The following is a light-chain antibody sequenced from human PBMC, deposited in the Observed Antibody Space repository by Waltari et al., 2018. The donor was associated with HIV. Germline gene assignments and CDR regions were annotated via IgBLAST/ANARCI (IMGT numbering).Light chain of an antibody. CDR1: SSNIGSNY. J-gene: IGLJ3*02. CDR3: VAWDDSLSGPV. CDR2: RSN. Sequence: QSVLTQPPSASGTPGQRVTISCSGSSSNIGSNYVYWYQQLPGTAPKLLIYRSNRRPSGVPDGCSGSKSGTSAALAISGLRSEDEADYYCVAWDDSLSGPVFGGGTKLTVL. V-gene: IGLV1-47*01.